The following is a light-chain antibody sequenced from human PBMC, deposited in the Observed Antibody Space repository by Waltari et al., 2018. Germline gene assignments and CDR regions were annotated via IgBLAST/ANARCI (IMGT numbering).Light chain of an antibody. J-gene: IGLJ1*01. CDR2: EGS. Sequence: QSALTQPASVSGSPGQSITIPCTGTSSDVGSYNFVSWYQQHPGKAPKLIIYEGSKRPSGVSNRFSGSKSGNTASLTISGLQAGDEADYYCCSYAGSSSYVFGTGTKVTVL. V-gene: IGLV2-23*01. CDR3: CSYAGSSSYV. CDR1: SSDVGSYNF.